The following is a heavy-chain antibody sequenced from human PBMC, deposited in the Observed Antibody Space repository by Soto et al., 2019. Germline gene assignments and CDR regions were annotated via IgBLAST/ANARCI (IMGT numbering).Heavy chain of an antibody. J-gene: IGHJ5*02. V-gene: IGHV4-30-2*01. CDR3: AREMTAVTATGDWFDP. CDR1: GDSITSGGYS. D-gene: IGHD4-17*01. Sequence: PSETLSLTCTVSGDSITSGGYSGTWIRQPPGKGLEWIGYIYKSGSTNYNPSLKSRVTLSVDRSKNQFSLSLKSVTAADTAVYYCAREMTAVTATGDWFDPWGQGILATVSS. CDR2: IYKSGST.